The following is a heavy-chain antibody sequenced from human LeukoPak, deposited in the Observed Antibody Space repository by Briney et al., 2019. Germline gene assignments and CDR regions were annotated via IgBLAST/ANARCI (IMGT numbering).Heavy chain of an antibody. Sequence: GGSLRLSCVVSGFTLSSRWMMWVRQAPGEGREWMTNINRDGSEKNYVDSVKGRFTITRDNAENSLYLQMNSLKVEDSAIYYCATYDSWSGYNIAYWGQGTLVTVSS. J-gene: IGHJ4*02. CDR2: INRDGSEK. CDR3: ATYDSWSGYNIAY. D-gene: IGHD3-3*01. CDR1: GFTLSSRW. V-gene: IGHV3-7*03.